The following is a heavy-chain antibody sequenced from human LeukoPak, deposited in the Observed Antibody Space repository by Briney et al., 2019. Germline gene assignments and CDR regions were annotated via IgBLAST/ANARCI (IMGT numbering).Heavy chain of an antibody. D-gene: IGHD3-22*01. V-gene: IGHV4-59*08. Sequence: SETLSLTCTVSGGSISSYYWSWIRQPPGKGLEWIGYVYYSGSTKYNPSLKSRVTISVDTSKNQFSLKLSSVTAADTAVYYCARHAGVVVYSDYWGQGTLVTVSS. CDR3: ARHAGVVVYSDY. J-gene: IGHJ4*02. CDR2: VYYSGST. CDR1: GGSISSYY.